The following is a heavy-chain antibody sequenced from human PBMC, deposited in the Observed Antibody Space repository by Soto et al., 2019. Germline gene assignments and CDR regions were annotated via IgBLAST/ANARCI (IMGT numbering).Heavy chain of an antibody. J-gene: IGHJ4*02. CDR1: GFSLTTDRVG. V-gene: IGHV2-5*02. Sequence: QITLKESGPTLVKPTQTLTLTCTFSGFSLTTDRVGVGWIRQPPGGALEWLAVIYWDDSKTYRPSLESRLTITKDTSKNQVALTMTNMDSPDTATYYCAHAYGGRSLYWGQGTLVTVSS. CDR3: AHAYGGRSLY. CDR2: IYWDDSK. D-gene: IGHD1-26*01.